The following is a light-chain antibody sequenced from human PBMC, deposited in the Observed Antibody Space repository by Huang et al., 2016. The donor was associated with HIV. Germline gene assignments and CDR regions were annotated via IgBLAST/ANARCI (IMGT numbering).Light chain of an antibody. J-gene: IGKJ2*01. CDR1: QSVTSRY. V-gene: IGKV3-20*01. CDR2: GVS. CDR3: HQYGTSHT. Sequence: EIVLTQSPGTLSLSPGERATLSCRARQSVTSRYLAWYQHKPGQAPRLLLYGVSSRATGVPDRFSGSGSGTDFTLTISRLEPEDFAVYYCHQYGTSHTFGQGTKLEIK.